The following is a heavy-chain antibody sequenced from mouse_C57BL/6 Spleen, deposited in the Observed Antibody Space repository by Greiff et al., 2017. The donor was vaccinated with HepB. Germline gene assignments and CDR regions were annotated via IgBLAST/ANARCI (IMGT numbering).Heavy chain of an antibody. CDR1: GFTFSNYW. J-gene: IGHJ1*03. V-gene: IGHV6-3*01. CDR3: TGGTVVASYWYFDV. D-gene: IGHD1-1*01. Sequence: EVMLVESGGGLVQPGGSMKLSCVASGFTFSNYWMNWVRQSPEKGLEWVAQIRLKSDNYATHYAESVKGRFTISRDDSKSSVYLQMNNLRAEDTGIYYCTGGTVVASYWYFDVWGTGTTVTVSS. CDR2: IRLKSDNYAT.